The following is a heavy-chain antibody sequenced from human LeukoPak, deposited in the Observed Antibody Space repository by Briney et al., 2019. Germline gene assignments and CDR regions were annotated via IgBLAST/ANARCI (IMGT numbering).Heavy chain of an antibody. J-gene: IGHJ5*02. CDR3: ARGRYYDFWSGTTRGWFDP. CDR1: GGTLSSYA. V-gene: IGHV1-69*05. Sequence: VASVKVSCKASGGTLSSYAISWVRQAPGQGLEWMGGIIPIFGTANYAQKFQGRVTITTDESTSTAYMELSSLRSEDTAVYYCARGRYYDFWSGTTRGWFDPWGQGTLVTVSS. D-gene: IGHD3-3*01. CDR2: IIPIFGTA.